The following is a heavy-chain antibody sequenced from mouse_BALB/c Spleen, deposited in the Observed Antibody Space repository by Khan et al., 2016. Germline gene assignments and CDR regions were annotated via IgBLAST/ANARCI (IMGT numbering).Heavy chain of an antibody. J-gene: IGHJ4*01. V-gene: IGHV3-5*02. CDR1: GISITTGNYR. D-gene: IGHD1-1*02. CDR3: ARDALWGSMDF. Sequence: EVKLEESGPGLVKPSQTVSLTCTVTGISITTGNYRWSWIRQFPGHKLEWIGYIYYSGTITYNQSLTSRTTITRDTSKNQFFLESNSLTTEDTATYYCARDALWGSMDFWGQGTSVTVSS. CDR2: IYYSGTI.